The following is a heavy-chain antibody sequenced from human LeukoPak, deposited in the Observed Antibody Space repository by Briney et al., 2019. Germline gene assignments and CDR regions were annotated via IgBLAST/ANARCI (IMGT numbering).Heavy chain of an antibody. CDR3: ARENLGVTDAFDI. CDR2: IYYSGST. J-gene: IGHJ3*02. CDR1: GGSISSGGYY. D-gene: IGHD3-16*01. V-gene: IGHV4-31*03. Sequence: SQTLSLTCTVSGGSISSGGYYWSWIRQHPGKGLEWIGYIYYSGSTYYNPSLKSRVTISVDTSKNQFSLKLSSVTAADTAVYYCARENLGVTDAFDIWGQGTMATVSS.